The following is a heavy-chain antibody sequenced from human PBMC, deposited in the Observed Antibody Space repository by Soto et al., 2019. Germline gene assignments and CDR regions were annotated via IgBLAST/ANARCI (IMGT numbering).Heavy chain of an antibody. J-gene: IGHJ6*03. Sequence: SETLSLTCTVSGGSISSGDYYWSWIRQPPGKGLEWIGYIYYSGSTYYNPSLKSRVTISVDTSKNQFSLKLSSVTAADTAVYYCARGIRITIFGVVSSYYYYYMDVWGKGTTVTVSS. CDR2: IYYSGST. D-gene: IGHD3-3*01. CDR1: GGSISSGDYY. V-gene: IGHV4-30-4*01. CDR3: ARGIRITIFGVVSSYYYYYMDV.